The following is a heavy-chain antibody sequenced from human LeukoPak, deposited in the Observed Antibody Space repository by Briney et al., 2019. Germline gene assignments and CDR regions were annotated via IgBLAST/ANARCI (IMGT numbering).Heavy chain of an antibody. CDR1: GYSINSDYY. CDR2: ICHNGST. J-gene: IGHJ6*03. Sequence: SETLSLTCTVSGYSINSDYYWGWLRQPPGKGLEWIGNICHNGSTYYNPSLKSRVTISLDTSKNQFSLKLSSVTAADTAVYYCARVGTVVVLAATQGRGYYYYMDVWGKGTTVTVSS. D-gene: IGHD2-15*01. V-gene: IGHV4-38-2*02. CDR3: ARVGTVVVLAATQGRGYYYYMDV.